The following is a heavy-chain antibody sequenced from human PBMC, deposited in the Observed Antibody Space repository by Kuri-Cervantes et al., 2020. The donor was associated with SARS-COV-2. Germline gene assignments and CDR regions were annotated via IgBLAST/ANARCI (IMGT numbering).Heavy chain of an antibody. CDR3: AREDTIWDAFDI. CDR1: GFTFSNAW. D-gene: IGHD3-10*01. V-gene: IGHV3-15*01. Sequence: GESLKISCAASGFTFSNAWMSWVRQAPGKGLEWVGRIKSKTDGGTTDYAAPVKGRFTISRDDSKNTLYLQMNSLRAEDTAVYYCAREDTIWDAFDIWGQGTMVTVSS. CDR2: IKSKTDGGTT. J-gene: IGHJ3*02.